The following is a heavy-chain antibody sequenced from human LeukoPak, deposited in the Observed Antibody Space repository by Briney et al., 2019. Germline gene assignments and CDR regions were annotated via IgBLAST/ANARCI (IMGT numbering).Heavy chain of an antibody. Sequence: GESLKISCKGSGYSFTSYWIGWVRQMPGKGLEWMGIIYPDDSNIRYSPSFQGQVTISADKSINTAYLQWSSLKASDTAMYYCVRTFGESPNHNYFYGMDVWGQGTTVTVSS. V-gene: IGHV5-51*01. CDR1: GYSFTSYW. CDR2: IYPDDSNI. CDR3: VRTFGESPNHNYFYGMDV. J-gene: IGHJ6*02. D-gene: IGHD3-10*01.